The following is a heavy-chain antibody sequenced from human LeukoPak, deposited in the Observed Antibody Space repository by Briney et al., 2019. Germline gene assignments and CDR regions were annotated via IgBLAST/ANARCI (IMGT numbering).Heavy chain of an antibody. J-gene: IGHJ4*02. Sequence: GGSLRLSCAASGLPFSTFWMDWVRQAPGKGLEWVANINQDGSEEYYVDSVKGRFTISRDNAKNSVYLQMNSLRVEDTGIYYCARNARGPGDYWGQGTVVTVSS. V-gene: IGHV3-7*01. D-gene: IGHD2-2*01. CDR2: INQDGSEE. CDR3: ARNARGPGDY. CDR1: GLPFSTFW.